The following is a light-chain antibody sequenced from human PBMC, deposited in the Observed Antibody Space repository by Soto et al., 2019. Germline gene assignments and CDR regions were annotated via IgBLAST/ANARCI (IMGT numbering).Light chain of an antibody. CDR2: WAS. J-gene: IGKJ4*01. Sequence: DIVMTQSPDSLDVSLGEGATINCKSSQSVLYSSNNKNYLAWYQQKPGQPPKLLIYWASTRDSGVPARFGGSGSGTDFTLTISNLQAEDVAVYYCQQYYSSPLTFGGGTRVEIK. V-gene: IGKV4-1*01. CDR1: QSVLYSSNNKNY. CDR3: QQYYSSPLT.